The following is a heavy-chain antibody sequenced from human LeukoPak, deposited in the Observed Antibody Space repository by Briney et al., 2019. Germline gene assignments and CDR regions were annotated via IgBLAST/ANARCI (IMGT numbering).Heavy chain of an antibody. CDR1: GFTFSSYS. V-gene: IGHV3-48*04. CDR3: ARDRSPGWFAP. D-gene: IGHD6-13*01. CDR2: ISSSGSTI. Sequence: GGSLRLSCAASGFTFSSYSMMWVRQAPGKGLEWVSYISSSGSTIYYADSVKGRFTISRDNAKNSLYLQMNSLRAEDTAVYYCARDRSPGWFAPWGQGTQVTVSS. J-gene: IGHJ5*02.